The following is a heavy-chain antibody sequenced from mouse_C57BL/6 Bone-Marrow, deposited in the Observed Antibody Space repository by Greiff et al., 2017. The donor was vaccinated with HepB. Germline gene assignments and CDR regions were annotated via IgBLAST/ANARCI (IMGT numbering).Heavy chain of an antibody. CDR2: INYDGSST. Sequence: EVKLMESEGGLVQPGSSMKLSCTASGFTFSDYYMAWVRQVPEKGLEWVANINYDGSSTYYLDSLKSRFIISRDNAKNILYLQMRSLKSEDTATYYCARDLDYFDYWGQGTTLTVSS. CDR3: ARDLDYFDY. J-gene: IGHJ2*01. V-gene: IGHV5-16*01. CDR1: GFTFSDYY.